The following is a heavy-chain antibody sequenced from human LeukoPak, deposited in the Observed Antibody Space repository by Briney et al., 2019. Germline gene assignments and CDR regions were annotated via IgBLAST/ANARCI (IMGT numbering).Heavy chain of an antibody. CDR1: GFTFSSHC. D-gene: IGHD2-8*01. Sequence: GGSLRLSCEVSGFTFSSHCMSWVRQAPGKGLEWVANIKQDGSEKYYVDSVKGRFTISRDNSKNTLYLQMNSLRAEDTAVYYCAKDTSIGRYCTNGVCSPFDYWGQGTLVTVSS. CDR2: IKQDGSEK. CDR3: AKDTSIGRYCTNGVCSPFDY. J-gene: IGHJ4*02. V-gene: IGHV3-7*03.